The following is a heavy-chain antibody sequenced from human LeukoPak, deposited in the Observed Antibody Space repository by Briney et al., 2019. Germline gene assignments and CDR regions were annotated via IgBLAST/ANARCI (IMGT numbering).Heavy chain of an antibody. V-gene: IGHV1-2*02. D-gene: IGHD2-15*01. J-gene: IGHJ5*02. CDR2: INPNSAAT. CDR1: GYTFTANY. Sequence: ASVKVSCKSSGYTFTANYIHWVRQAPGQGLGWMGWINPNSAATSYAQIFEGRVTMTRDTSMTTHYMELSRLTSDDTAVYYCARGVGSSWFADWGQGTLVTVSS. CDR3: ARGVGSSWFAD.